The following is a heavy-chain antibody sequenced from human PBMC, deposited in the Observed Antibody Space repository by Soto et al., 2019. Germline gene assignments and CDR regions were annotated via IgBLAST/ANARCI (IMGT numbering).Heavy chain of an antibody. CDR2: IYSGGST. D-gene: IGHD3-10*01. CDR3: ARGATMVRGGYYYYYYMDV. V-gene: IGHV3-66*01. Sequence: GGSLRLSCAASGFTVSSNYMSWVRQAPGKGLEWVSVIYSGGSTYYADSVKGRFTISRDNSKNTLYLQMNSLRAEDTAVYYCARGATMVRGGYYYYYYMDVWGKGTTVTVSS. J-gene: IGHJ6*03. CDR1: GFTVSSNY.